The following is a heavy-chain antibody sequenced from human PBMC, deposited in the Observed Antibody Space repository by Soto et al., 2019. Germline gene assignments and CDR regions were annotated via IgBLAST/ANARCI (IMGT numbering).Heavy chain of an antibody. J-gene: IGHJ6*01. Sequence: PSETLSLTCAVYGGSFSVYYWSWIRQPPGKGLEWIGEINHSGSTNYNPSLKSRVTISVDTSKNQFSLKLSSVTAADTAVYYCARRSRGMVRGGTKTYYYYYYGMDVSGQGTPVTVYS. CDR2: INHSGST. CDR3: ARRSRGMVRGGTKTYYYYYYGMDV. V-gene: IGHV4-34*01. D-gene: IGHD3-10*01. CDR1: GGSFSVYY.